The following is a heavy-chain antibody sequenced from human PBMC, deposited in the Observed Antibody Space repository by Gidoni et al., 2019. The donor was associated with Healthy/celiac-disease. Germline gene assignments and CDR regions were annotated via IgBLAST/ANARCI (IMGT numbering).Heavy chain of an antibody. J-gene: IGHJ4*02. D-gene: IGHD6-19*01. Sequence: EVQLVESVGGLAQPGGSLRLPCPASGFPFSSFWMNWVRQAPGKGLEWGASLRYDADEVHYADSVKGRFTISRDNAKNSLYLQMNSLRDDDTAVYYCARDHPVPGLYLDYWGQGTQVTVSS. CDR1: GFPFSSFW. CDR2: LRYDADEV. V-gene: IGHV3-7*03. CDR3: ARDHPVPGLYLDY.